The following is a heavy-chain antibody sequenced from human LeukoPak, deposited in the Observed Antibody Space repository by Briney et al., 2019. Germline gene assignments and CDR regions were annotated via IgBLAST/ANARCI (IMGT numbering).Heavy chain of an antibody. J-gene: IGHJ4*02. CDR2: ISYDGSNK. Sequence: GRSLRLSCAASGFTFSSYGMHWVRQDPGKGLEWVAVISYDGSNKYYADSVKGRFTISRDNSKNTLYLQMNSLRAEDTAVYYCAKEYLGYCSGGSCYPLDYWGQGTLVTVSS. CDR1: GFTFSSYG. D-gene: IGHD2-15*01. CDR3: AKEYLGYCSGGSCYPLDY. V-gene: IGHV3-30*18.